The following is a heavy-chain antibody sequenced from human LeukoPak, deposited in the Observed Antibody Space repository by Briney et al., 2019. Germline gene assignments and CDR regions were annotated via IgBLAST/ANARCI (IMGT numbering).Heavy chain of an antibody. CDR1: GGSISSYY. V-gene: IGHV4-59*04. CDR2: IYHSGST. CDR3: ATGTPRNNWFDP. J-gene: IGHJ5*02. Sequence: SETLSLTCTVSGGSISSYYWSWIRQPPGKGLEWIGNIYHSGSTYYNPSLKSRVTISVDTSKNQFSLKLSSVTAADTAVYYCATGTPRNNWFDPWGQGTLVTVSS. D-gene: IGHD1-7*01.